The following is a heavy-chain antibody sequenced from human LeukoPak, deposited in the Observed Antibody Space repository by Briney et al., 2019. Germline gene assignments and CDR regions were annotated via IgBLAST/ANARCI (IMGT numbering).Heavy chain of an antibody. J-gene: IGHJ4*02. CDR1: GFTFSNYG. CDR3: AKDPRRYSRTGGYFDY. CDR2: ISYDGSNK. V-gene: IGHV3-30*18. Sequence: GGSLRLSCAASGFTFSNYGMHWVRQAPGKGLEWVSFISYDGSNKYYADSVKGRFTISKDNSKNTLYLQMISLRTEDTAVYYCAKDPRRYSRTGGYFDYWGQGTLVTVSS. D-gene: IGHD6-13*01.